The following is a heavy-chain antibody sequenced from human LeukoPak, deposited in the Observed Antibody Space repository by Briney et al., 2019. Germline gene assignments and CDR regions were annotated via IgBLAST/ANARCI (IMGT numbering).Heavy chain of an antibody. CDR3: ARDRAGTQAWVEFDP. V-gene: IGHV3-66*02. CDR1: GFTVSQNY. Sequence: GGSLRLSCAASGFTVSQNYMSWVRQAPGRGLEWVSLIYADGTTHYADSVKGRFTISRDNSKNTVYLQMNSVRPEDTAVYYCARDRAGTQAWVEFDPWGQGTLVTVSS. CDR2: IYADGTT. J-gene: IGHJ5*02. D-gene: IGHD3-10*01.